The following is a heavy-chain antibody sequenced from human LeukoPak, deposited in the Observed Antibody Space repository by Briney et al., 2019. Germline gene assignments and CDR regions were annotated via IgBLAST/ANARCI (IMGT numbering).Heavy chain of an antibody. CDR3: VRDRSAVVRASPMGY. CDR1: GFTFTSYG. J-gene: IGHJ4*02. Sequence: GTSLRLSCAASGFTFTSYGMHWVRQSPGKGLEWVALITYDGYYKDYSDSVKGRFTISSDTSKNTLYLQMNSLRAEDTAVYYYVRDRSAVVRASPMGYWGQGTLVTVS. V-gene: IGHV3-30*03. D-gene: IGHD3-10*01. CDR2: ITYDGYYK.